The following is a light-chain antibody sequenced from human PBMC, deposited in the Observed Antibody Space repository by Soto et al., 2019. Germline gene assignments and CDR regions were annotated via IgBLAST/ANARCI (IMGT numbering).Light chain of an antibody. Sequence: EIVMTQSPATLSVSPGEGATLSCRASESVSSNLAWYQQKPDQAPRLLIYSSSTRATGIAARFSGRGSGTEFTLTISSLKSEDFTVYYCQQYNNWPWTFGQGTKV. CDR1: ESVSSN. V-gene: IGKV3-15*01. J-gene: IGKJ1*01. CDR3: QQYNNWPWT. CDR2: SSS.